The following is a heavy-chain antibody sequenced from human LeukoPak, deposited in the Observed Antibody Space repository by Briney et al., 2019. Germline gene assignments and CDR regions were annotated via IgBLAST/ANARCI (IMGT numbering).Heavy chain of an antibody. D-gene: IGHD6-6*01. CDR1: GGSISSNSFY. CDR3: AREIAARRYFGY. CDR2: IYYSGST. J-gene: IGHJ4*02. Sequence: SETLSLTCTVSGGSISSNSFYWGWIRQPPGKGLEWIGSIYYSGSTYYNPSLKSRVTISVDTSKNQFSLKLSSVTAADTAVYFCAREIAARRYFGYWGQGTLVTVSS. V-gene: IGHV4-39*07.